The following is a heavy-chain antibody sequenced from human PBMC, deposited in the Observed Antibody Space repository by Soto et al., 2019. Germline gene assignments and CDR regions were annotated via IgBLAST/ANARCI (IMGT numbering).Heavy chain of an antibody. CDR1: GYTFTSYY. CDR3: ATSGVVVTPLVYYYYGMDV. J-gene: IGHJ6*02. V-gene: IGHV1-46*01. Sequence: ASVKVSCKASGYTFTSYYMHWVRQAPGQGLDLMGLINPSGGSTSYAQKFQGRVTMTRDTSTSTVYMELSSLRFEDTAVYYCATSGVVVTPLVYYYYGMDVWGQGTTVTVSS. D-gene: IGHD2-21*02. CDR2: INPSGGST.